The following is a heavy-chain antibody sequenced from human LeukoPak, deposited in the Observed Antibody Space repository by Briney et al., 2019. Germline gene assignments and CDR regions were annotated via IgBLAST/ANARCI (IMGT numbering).Heavy chain of an antibody. CDR3: ARLPITKRAMDV. CDR2: IYYIGSP. V-gene: IGHV4-39*01. D-gene: IGHD1-14*01. CDR1: GDSIRSGDSY. J-gene: IGHJ6*02. Sequence: SETLSLTCSVSGDSIRSGDSYWGWIRQTPWKGLEWIGSIYYIGSPYYNPSLDSRRVTISVDTSKNQFSLKVTSVTAADTAVYYCARLPITKRAMDVWGQGTTVTVSS.